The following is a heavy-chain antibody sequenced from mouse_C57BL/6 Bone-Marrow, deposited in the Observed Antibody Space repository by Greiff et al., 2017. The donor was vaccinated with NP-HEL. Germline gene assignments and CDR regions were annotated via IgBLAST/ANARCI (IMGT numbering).Heavy chain of an antibody. CDR1: GYTFTDYE. J-gene: IGHJ3*01. Sequence: QVQLQQSGAELVRPGASVTLSCKASGYTFTDYEMHWVKQTPVHGLEWIGAIDPETGGTAYNQKFKGKAILTADKSSSTAYMELRSLTSEDSAVYYCTREDDGYYSFAYWGQRTLVTVSA. CDR3: TREDDGYYSFAY. D-gene: IGHD2-3*01. CDR2: IDPETGGT. V-gene: IGHV1-15*01.